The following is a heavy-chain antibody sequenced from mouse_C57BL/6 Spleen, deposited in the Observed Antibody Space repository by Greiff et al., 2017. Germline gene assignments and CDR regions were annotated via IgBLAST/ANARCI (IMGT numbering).Heavy chain of an antibody. CDR2: IDPSDSYT. V-gene: IGHV1-50*01. D-gene: IGHD2-1*01. Sequence: QVQLKQPGAELVKPGASVKLSCKASGYTFTSYWMQWVKQRPGQGLEWIGEIDPSDSYTNYNQKFKGKATLTVDTSSSTAYMQLSSLTSEDSAVYYCARYGNYGYFDVWGTGTTVTVAS. CDR1: GYTFTSYW. J-gene: IGHJ1*03. CDR3: ARYGNYGYFDV.